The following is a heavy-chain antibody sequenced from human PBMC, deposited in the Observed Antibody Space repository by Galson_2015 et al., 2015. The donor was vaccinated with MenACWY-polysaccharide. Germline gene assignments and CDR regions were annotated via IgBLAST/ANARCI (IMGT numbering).Heavy chain of an antibody. Sequence: SLRLSCAASGFTFCSFDMNWVRQAPGKGLEWLSSISSSGNYMYYADSVKGRFTISRDNTKNSLYLQMNILTTEDTAVYYCARGRDCSSTTCYGSGDSWGQGTLVTVSS. CDR3: ARGRDCSSTTCYGSGDS. CDR2: ISSSGNYM. J-gene: IGHJ4*02. V-gene: IGHV3-21*01. D-gene: IGHD2-2*01. CDR1: GFTFCSFD.